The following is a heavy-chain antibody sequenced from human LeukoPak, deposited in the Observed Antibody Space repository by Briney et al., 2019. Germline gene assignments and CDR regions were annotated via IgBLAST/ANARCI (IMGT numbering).Heavy chain of an antibody. CDR2: MSGSGGST. CDR3: AKYYYSASGSLNY. Sequence: GGSLRLSCVGSGFTFSSFAMTWVRQAPGKGLEWVSAMSGSGGSTYYADSVKGRFTISRDNSKNTLYLQMNSLRAEDTALYYCAKYYYSASGSLNYWGQGALATVSS. D-gene: IGHD3-10*01. J-gene: IGHJ4*02. CDR1: GFTFSSFA. V-gene: IGHV3-23*01.